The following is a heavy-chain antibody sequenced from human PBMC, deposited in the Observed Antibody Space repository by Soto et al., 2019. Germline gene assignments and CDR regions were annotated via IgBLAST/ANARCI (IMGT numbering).Heavy chain of an antibody. CDR3: ARQIYDSDTGPTFQYYFDS. CDR2: IDPSDSQT. CDR1: GYSFAGYW. V-gene: IGHV5-10-1*01. J-gene: IGHJ4*02. D-gene: IGHD3-22*01. Sequence: VESVTISCKVSGYSFAGYWITWVLQKPGKGLEWMGRIDPSDSQTYYSPSFRGHVTISVTKSITTVFLQWSSLRSSDTAMYYCARQIYDSDTGPTFQYYFDSWGQGTTVTVSS.